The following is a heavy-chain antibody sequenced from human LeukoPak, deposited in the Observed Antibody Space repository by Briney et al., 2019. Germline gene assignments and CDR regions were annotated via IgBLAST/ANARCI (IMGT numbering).Heavy chain of an antibody. Sequence: GGSLRLSCAASGFTFSSYAMSWVRQAPGKGLEWVSAISGGGSTYYADSVKGRFTISRDNSKNTLCLQMNSLRAEDTAVYYCAKFYVPAAIPDNWFDPWGQGTLVTVSS. J-gene: IGHJ5*02. CDR3: AKFYVPAAIPDNWFDP. D-gene: IGHD2-2*02. CDR2: ISGGGST. CDR1: GFTFSSYA. V-gene: IGHV3-23*01.